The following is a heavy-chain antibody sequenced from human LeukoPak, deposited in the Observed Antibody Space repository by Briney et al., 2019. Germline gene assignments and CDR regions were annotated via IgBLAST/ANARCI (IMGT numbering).Heavy chain of an antibody. CDR3: ARLLWSGDVHFVY. Sequence: SETLSLTCTVSGDSISYGGYYWSWIRQHPGTGLEWIGYIYYRGDTHYNPSLRSRVTISVDTSKNQFSLKLNSVTAADTALYSCARLLWSGDVHFVYWCQGTLVTVSS. CDR2: IYYRGDT. D-gene: IGHD3-3*01. J-gene: IGHJ4*02. V-gene: IGHV4-31*03. CDR1: GDSISYGGYY.